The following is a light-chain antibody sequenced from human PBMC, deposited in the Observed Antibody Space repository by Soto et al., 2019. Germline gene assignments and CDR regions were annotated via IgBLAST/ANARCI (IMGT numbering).Light chain of an antibody. CDR3: QQNYNNPS. J-gene: IGKJ4*01. Sequence: DIQVTQSPSSLSASVGDRVTITCRASQSINTYLNWYQQKPGKAPKLLIYTASNLQSGVPSRFRGSGSGTDFTLTIRRLEPEGFATYHWQQNYNNPSFGGGTKVEI. V-gene: IGKV1-39*01. CDR1: QSINTY. CDR2: TAS.